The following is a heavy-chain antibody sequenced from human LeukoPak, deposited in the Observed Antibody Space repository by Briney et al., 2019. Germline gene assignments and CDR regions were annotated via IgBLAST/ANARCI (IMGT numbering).Heavy chain of an antibody. J-gene: IGHJ4*02. D-gene: IGHD2-21*01. CDR1: GGSNSTYY. V-gene: IGHV4-59*01. CDR2: IHYSGTT. CDR3: ARFGTSSSRLFDQ. Sequence: SETLSITCTGSGGSNSTYYWNWIRQPPGKGLEWIGYIHYSGTTNYYPSLKSRVTIALDTSKNQFSLKLNSVTAADTAVYYCARFGTSSSRLFDQLGQGTLVTVSS.